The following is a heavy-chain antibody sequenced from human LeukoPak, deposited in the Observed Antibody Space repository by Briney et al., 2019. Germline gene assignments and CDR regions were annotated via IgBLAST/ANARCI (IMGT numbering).Heavy chain of an antibody. CDR3: ARDVFDSSGYYYYYMDV. D-gene: IGHD3-22*01. CDR1: GGSISSSHYY. V-gene: IGHV4-61*02. CDR2: MFTSGNT. Sequence: PSETLSLTCTVSGGSISSSHYYWSWIRQPAGKGLEWIGRMFTSGNTNYNPSLKSRVIMSIDTSKNHFSLNLTSVTAADTAIYYCARDVFDSSGYYYYYMDVWGKGTTVTISS. J-gene: IGHJ6*03.